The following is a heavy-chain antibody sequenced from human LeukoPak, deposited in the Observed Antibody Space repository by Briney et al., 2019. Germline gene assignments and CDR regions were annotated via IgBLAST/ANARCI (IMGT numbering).Heavy chain of an antibody. CDR1: GFTFSSYG. J-gene: IGHJ5*02. CDR3: ARDIDSFTYYDFWSGYH. V-gene: IGHV3-30*03. Sequence: GGSLRLSCAASGFTFSSYGMHWVRQAPGKGLEWVAVISYDGSNKYYADSVKGRFTISRDNSKNTLYLQMNSLRAEDTAVYYCARDIDSFTYYDFWSGYHWGQGTLVTVSS. CDR2: ISYDGSNK. D-gene: IGHD3-3*01.